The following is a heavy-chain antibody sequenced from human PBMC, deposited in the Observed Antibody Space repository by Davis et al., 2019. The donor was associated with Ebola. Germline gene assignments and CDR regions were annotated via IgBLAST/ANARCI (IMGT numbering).Heavy chain of an antibody. V-gene: IGHV3-7*01. CDR3: ACRYYDSSGYRLGYYYGMDV. D-gene: IGHD3-22*01. J-gene: IGHJ6*02. CDR1: GFTFSSYA. Sequence: GGSLRLSCAASGFTFSSYAMSWVRQAPGKGLEWVANIKQDGSEKYYVDSVKGRFTISRDNAKNSLYLQMNSLRAEDTAVYYCACRYYDSSGYRLGYYYGMDVWGQGTTVTVSS. CDR2: IKQDGSEK.